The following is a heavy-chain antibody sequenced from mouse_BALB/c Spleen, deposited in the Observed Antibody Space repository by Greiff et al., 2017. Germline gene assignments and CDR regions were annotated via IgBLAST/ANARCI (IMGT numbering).Heavy chain of an antibody. CDR1: GFAFSSYD. D-gene: IGHD1-1*01. CDR3: ARGITTVVATPAWFAY. CDR2: ISSGGSYT. J-gene: IGHJ3*01. V-gene: IGHV5-9-4*01. Sequence: EVQGVESGGGLVKPGGSLKLSCAASGFAFSSYDMSWVRQTPEKRLEWVAYISSGGSYTYYPDTVTGRFTISRDNAKNTLYLEMSSLRSEDTAMYYCARGITTVVATPAWFAYWGQGTLVTVSA.